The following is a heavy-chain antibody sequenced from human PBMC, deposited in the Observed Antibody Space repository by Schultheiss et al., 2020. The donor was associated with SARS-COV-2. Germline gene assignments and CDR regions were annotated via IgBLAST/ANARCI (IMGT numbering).Heavy chain of an antibody. V-gene: IGHV3-23*01. CDR3: ARDLGPVGNLEPRGFDY. CDR1: GFTFSGSA. Sequence: GGSLRLSCAASGFTFSGSAMHWVRQAPGKGLEWVSAISGSGGSTYYADSVKGRFTISRDNSKNTLYLQMNSLRAEDTAVYYCARDLGPVGNLEPRGFDYWGQGTLVTVSS. D-gene: IGHD1-14*01. CDR2: ISGSGGST. J-gene: IGHJ4*02.